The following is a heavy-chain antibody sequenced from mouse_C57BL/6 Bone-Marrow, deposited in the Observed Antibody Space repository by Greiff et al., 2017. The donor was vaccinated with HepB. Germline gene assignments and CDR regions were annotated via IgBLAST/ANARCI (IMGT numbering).Heavy chain of an antibody. CDR3: TMDYGSSYDAMDY. D-gene: IGHD1-1*01. Sequence: VQLQQSGAELVRPGASAKLSCTASGFNIKDDYMHWVKQRPEQGLEWIGWIDPENGDTEYASKFQGKATITADPSSNTAYLQLSSLTSEDTAVYYCTMDYGSSYDAMDYWGQGTSVTVSS. CDR1: GFNIKDDY. CDR2: IDPENGDT. V-gene: IGHV14-4*01. J-gene: IGHJ4*01.